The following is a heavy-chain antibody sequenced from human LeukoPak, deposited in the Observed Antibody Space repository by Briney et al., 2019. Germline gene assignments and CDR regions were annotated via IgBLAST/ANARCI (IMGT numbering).Heavy chain of an antibody. J-gene: IGHJ5*02. CDR1: GGSISSYY. CDR3: ARHGGIWRYYDILTGYYGENWFDP. V-gene: IGHV4-59*08. D-gene: IGHD3-9*01. Sequence: SETLSLTCTVSGGSISSYYWSWIRQPPGKGLEWIGYIYYSGSTNYNPSLKSRVTISVDTSKNQFSLKLSSVTAADTAVYYCARHGGIWRYYDILTGYYGENWFDPWGQGTLVTVSS. CDR2: IYYSGST.